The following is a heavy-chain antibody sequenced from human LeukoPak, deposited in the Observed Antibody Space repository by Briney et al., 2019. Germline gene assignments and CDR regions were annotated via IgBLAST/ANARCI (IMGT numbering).Heavy chain of an antibody. J-gene: IGHJ1*01. V-gene: IGHV3-66*01. D-gene: IGHD3-10*01. Sequence: GESLRLSGAASGFTVSTNYMSWVRQAPGKGLEWVSIIYSGDRTDYADSLKGRFTISRDTSKNTLYLQMSSLRAEDTAVYYCARDVRKQGLWSWGQGTLVTVSS. CDR1: GFTVSTNY. CDR2: IYSGDRT. CDR3: ARDVRKQGLWS.